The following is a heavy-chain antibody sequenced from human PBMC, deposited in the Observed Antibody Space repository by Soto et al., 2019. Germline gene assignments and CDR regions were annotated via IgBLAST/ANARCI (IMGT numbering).Heavy chain of an antibody. CDR3: ARDGLEGWVDP. V-gene: IGHV4-59*01. J-gene: IGHJ5*02. Sequence: QVQLQESGPGLVKPSEHLSLTCTVSGGSISTYYWSWIRQPPGKGLEWIGCIYYSGSTNYNPSLKSRVTISVDTSKNQFSLKLSSVTAADTAVYYCARDGLEGWVDPWGPGTLVTVSS. CDR2: IYYSGST. CDR1: GGSISTYY.